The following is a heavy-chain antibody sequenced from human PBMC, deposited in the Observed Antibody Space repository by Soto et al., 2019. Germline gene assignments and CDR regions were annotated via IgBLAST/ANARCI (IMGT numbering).Heavy chain of an antibody. V-gene: IGHV1-69*01. Sequence: QVQLVQSGAEVKKPGSSVKVSCKASGGTFSSYAISWVRQAPGQGLEWMGGIIPISETTNYAQKFQGRVTITADESKNTAYMELSSLRSEDTAVYYCARSQGSSTSLEIYYYFYYGMDVWGQGITVTVSS. J-gene: IGHJ6*02. CDR1: GGTFSSYA. CDR3: ARSQGSSTSLEIYYYFYYGMDV. CDR2: IIPISETT. D-gene: IGHD2-2*01.